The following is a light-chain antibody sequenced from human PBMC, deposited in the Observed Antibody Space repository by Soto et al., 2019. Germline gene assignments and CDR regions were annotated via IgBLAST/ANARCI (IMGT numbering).Light chain of an antibody. CDR2: EVT. CDR1: GSDVGGYNF. CDR3: ASYAGGNQV. Sequence: QSALTQPPSAYGSPGQSVTISCTGTGSDVGGYNFVSWYQHHPGKAPKLMIYEVTRRPSGVPDRFSGSKSGNTASLTVSGLLAEDEADYYCASYAGGNQVFGSGTKLTVL. J-gene: IGLJ1*01. V-gene: IGLV2-8*01.